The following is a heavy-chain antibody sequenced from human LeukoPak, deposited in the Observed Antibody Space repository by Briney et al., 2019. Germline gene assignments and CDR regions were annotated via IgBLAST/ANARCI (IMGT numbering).Heavy chain of an antibody. CDR1: GYTFATYA. Sequence: GASVKVSCKAPGYTFATYAMHWVRQAPGQRLEWMGWINAGNGNTRYSQKFQGRVTITRDTSASTAYMELSSLRSEDTAVYYCARGSYVPSPFDPWGQGTLVTVSS. V-gene: IGHV1-3*01. D-gene: IGHD3-16*01. CDR3: ARGSYVPSPFDP. J-gene: IGHJ5*02. CDR2: INAGNGNT.